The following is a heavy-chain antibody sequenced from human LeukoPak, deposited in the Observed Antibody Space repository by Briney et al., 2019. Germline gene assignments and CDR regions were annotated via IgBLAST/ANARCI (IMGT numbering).Heavy chain of an antibody. CDR2: ISYDGSNK. V-gene: IGHV3-30*18. CDR1: GFXFSSYG. Sequence: PGGSLRLSCAASGFXFSSYGMHWVRQAPGKGLEWVAVISYDGSNKYYADSVKGRFTISRDNSKNTLYLQMNSLRAEDTAVYYCAKDRRGGYSYGFDYWGQGTLVTVSS. J-gene: IGHJ4*02. CDR3: AKDRRGGYSYGFDY. D-gene: IGHD5-18*01.